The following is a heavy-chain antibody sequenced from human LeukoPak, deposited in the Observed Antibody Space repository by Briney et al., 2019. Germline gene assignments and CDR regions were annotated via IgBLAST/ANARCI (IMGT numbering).Heavy chain of an antibody. Sequence: GGSLRLSCAASGFTFSSYAMRWIRQAPGKGLEWVSAISGSGGSTYYADSVKGRFTISRDNSKNTLYLQMNSLRAEDTAVYYCAKVRDYYDSSGYLDAFDIWGQGTMVTVSS. CDR2: ISGSGGST. J-gene: IGHJ3*02. V-gene: IGHV3-23*01. CDR3: AKVRDYYDSSGYLDAFDI. D-gene: IGHD3-22*01. CDR1: GFTFSSYA.